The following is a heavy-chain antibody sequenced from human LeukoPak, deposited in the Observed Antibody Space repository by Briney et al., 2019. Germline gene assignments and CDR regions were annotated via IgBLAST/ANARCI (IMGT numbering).Heavy chain of an antibody. Sequence: GGSLRLSCAASGFTFTTYWMHWVRQAPGKGLVWVSHINSDGSITSYADSVEGRFTISRDNAKNTLYLQMNSLRAEDTAVYYCVRDLGGRSGHWGQGTLVTVSS. D-gene: IGHD1-26*01. CDR2: INSDGSIT. CDR3: VRDLGGRSGH. CDR1: GFTFTTYW. J-gene: IGHJ4*02. V-gene: IGHV3-74*01.